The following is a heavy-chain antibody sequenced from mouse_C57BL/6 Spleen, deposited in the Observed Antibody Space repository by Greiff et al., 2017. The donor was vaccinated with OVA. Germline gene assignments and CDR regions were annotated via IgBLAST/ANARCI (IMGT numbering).Heavy chain of an antibody. CDR2: LHPSDSAP. CDR1: CYTFTSYW. CDR3: AIDNITRAYYDV. V-gene: IGHV1-74*01. D-gene: IGHD1-2*01. Sequence: QVQLQQPGADLVKPGASVKVSCQASCYTFTSYWMPWVKPRPGQCLAWIVRLHPSDSAPIYNQKFKGNATLTVDKSNSTADMQLSSLTSEDSAVYYCAIDNITRAYYDVWGTGITVTVSS. J-gene: IGHJ1*03.